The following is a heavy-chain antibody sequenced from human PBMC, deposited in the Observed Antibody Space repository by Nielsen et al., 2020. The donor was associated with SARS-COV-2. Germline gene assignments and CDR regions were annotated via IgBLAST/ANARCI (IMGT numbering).Heavy chain of an antibody. D-gene: IGHD3-16*01. V-gene: IGHV3-53*01. CDR1: GFTVSSKY. CDR3: AGDLDYYYYGMDV. Sequence: GESLKISCAASGFTVSSKYMSWVRQAPGKGLQWVSVIYSGDSTYYADSVRGRFTISRDNSKNTLYLQMNSLRAEDTAVYYCAGDLDYYYYGMDVWGQGTTVTVSS. CDR2: IYSGDST. J-gene: IGHJ6*02.